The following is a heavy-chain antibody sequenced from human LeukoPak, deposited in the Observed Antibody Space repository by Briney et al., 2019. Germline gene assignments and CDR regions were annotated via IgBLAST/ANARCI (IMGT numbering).Heavy chain of an antibody. J-gene: IGHJ1*01. V-gene: IGHV4-34*01. CDR1: GGSFSGYY. CDR3: ARGLPSYYYDSSGYYHPRYFQH. Sequence: SETLSLTCAVYGGSFSGYYWSWIRQPPGKGLEWIGEINHSGSTNYNPSLKSRVTISVDTSKNQFSLKLSSVTAADTAVYYFARGLPSYYYDSSGYYHPRYFQHWGQGTLVTVSS. CDR2: INHSGST. D-gene: IGHD3-22*01.